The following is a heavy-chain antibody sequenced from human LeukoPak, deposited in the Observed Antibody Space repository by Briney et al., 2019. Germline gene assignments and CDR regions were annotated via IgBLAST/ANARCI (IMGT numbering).Heavy chain of an antibody. CDR3: ARGPLPTPNWFDP. J-gene: IGHJ5*02. D-gene: IGHD1-26*01. V-gene: IGHV4-34*01. Sequence: SETLSLTCAVYGGSFSGYYWSWIRQPPGKGLEWIGEINHSGSTNHNPSLKSRVTISVDTSKNQFSLKLSSVTAADTAVYYCARGPLPTPNWFDPWGQGTLVTVSS. CDR1: GGSFSGYY. CDR2: INHSGST.